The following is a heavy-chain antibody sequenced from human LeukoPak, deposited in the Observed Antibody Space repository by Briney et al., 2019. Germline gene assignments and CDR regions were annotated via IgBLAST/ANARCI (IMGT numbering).Heavy chain of an antibody. CDR1: GYSFTSHY. D-gene: IGHD6-13*01. CDR3: ARVNQQLVLYY. CDR2: INPSGSTT. Sequence: ASVKVSCKASGYSFTSHYMHWVRQAPGQGLEWLGLINPSGSTTLYAQKFQGRITMTRDMSTTTDYMELSSLRSDDTAVYYCARVNQQLVLYYWGQGTLVTVSS. V-gene: IGHV1-46*01. J-gene: IGHJ4*02.